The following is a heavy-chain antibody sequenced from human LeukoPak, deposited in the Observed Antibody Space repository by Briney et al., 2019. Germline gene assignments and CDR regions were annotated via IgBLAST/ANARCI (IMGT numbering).Heavy chain of an antibody. V-gene: IGHV1-18*01. D-gene: IGHD5-18*01. CDR1: GYTFTSYG. J-gene: IGHJ4*02. Sequence: ASVKVSCKASGYTFTSYGISWVRQAPGQGLEWMGWISAYNGNTNYAQKLQGRVTMTTDTSTSTAYVELRSLRSDDTAVYYCARDALAARGYSYGYYPDYWGQGTLVTVSS. CDR2: ISAYNGNT. CDR3: ARDALAARGYSYGYYPDY.